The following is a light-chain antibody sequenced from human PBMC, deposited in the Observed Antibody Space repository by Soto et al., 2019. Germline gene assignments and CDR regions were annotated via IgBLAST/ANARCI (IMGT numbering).Light chain of an antibody. Sequence: SVLTQPASVSWAPGQSITISCTGTSSDFGGYNYVSWYQQHPGKAPKLMIYDVSNRPSGVSNRFSGSKSGNTASLTISGLQAEDEADYYCSSYTSSSPPYVFGTGTKVTVL. J-gene: IGLJ1*01. CDR2: DVS. V-gene: IGLV2-14*01. CDR3: SSYTSSSPPYV. CDR1: SSDFGGYNY.